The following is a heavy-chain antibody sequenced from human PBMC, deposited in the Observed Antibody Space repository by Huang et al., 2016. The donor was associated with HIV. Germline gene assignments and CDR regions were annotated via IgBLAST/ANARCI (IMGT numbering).Heavy chain of an antibody. CDR2: INPRGGST. CDR3: ASGVTPGAFDI. V-gene: IGHV1-46*01. CDR1: GYTFTSYY. D-gene: IGHD2-21*02. Sequence: QVQLVQSGAEVKKPGASVKVSCKASGYTFTSYYMHWVRQAPGQGLEWMGIINPRGGSTSYAQKFQGRVTMTRDTSTSTVYMELSSLRSEDTAVYNCASGVTPGAFDIWGQGTMVTVSS. J-gene: IGHJ3*02.